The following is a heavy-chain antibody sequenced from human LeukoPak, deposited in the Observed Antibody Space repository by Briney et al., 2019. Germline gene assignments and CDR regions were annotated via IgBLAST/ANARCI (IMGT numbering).Heavy chain of an antibody. J-gene: IGHJ4*02. CDR2: IYWDDDK. Sequence: QTLSLTCTVSGGSISSGSYYWSWIRQPAGKGLEWLALIYWDDDKRYSPSLKSRLTITKDTSKNQVVLTMTNMDPVDTATYYCAHRREYSYGPIDYWGQGTLVTVSS. CDR1: GGSISSGSYY. CDR3: AHRREYSYGPIDY. V-gene: IGHV2-5*08. D-gene: IGHD5-18*01.